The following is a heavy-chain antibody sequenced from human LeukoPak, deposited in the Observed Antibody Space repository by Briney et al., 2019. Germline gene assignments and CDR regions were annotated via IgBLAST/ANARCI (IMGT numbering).Heavy chain of an antibody. CDR3: AKSGELDIKIFV. CDR1: GFTFSRFA. D-gene: IGHD3-3*01. V-gene: IGHV3-23*01. CDR2: ISGSGTST. J-gene: IGHJ4*02. Sequence: PGGSLRLSCAASGFTFSRFAMSWVRQAPGKGLEWVSSISGSGTSTYYADAVKGRFTISRDNSKNTLYLQMNSPRANDTAIYYCAKSGELDIKIFVWGQGTLVTVSS.